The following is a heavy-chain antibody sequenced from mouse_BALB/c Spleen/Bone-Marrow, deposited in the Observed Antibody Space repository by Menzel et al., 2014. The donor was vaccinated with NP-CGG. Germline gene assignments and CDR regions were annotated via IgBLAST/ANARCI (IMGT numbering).Heavy chain of an antibody. Sequence: VQLVESGAELVRPGVSVRISCQGSGYTFTDYAIHWVKQSHAKSLEWLGLISGYYGDAIYNQKFKGKATMTVDKSSSTAYMDLARLTSEDSAIYYCARSGKVRNAMDYWGQGTSVTVSS. CDR2: ISGYYGDA. CDR3: ARSGKVRNAMDY. CDR1: GYTFTDYA. V-gene: IGHV1S137*01. J-gene: IGHJ4*01.